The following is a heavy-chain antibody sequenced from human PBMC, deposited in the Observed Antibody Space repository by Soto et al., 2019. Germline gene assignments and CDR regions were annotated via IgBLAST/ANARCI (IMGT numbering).Heavy chain of an antibody. D-gene: IGHD2-15*01. V-gene: IGHV1-18*01. Sequence: QVQLVQSGAEVKKPGASVKVSCKASGYTFTSYGISWVRQAPGQGLEWMGWISAYNGNTNYAQKLQGRVTMTTDTSTSTAYMELRSLRSDDTAVSSCARSGCSGGSCYSYYFDYWCQGTLVNVSA. CDR3: ARSGCSGGSCYSYYFDY. CDR1: GYTFTSYG. J-gene: IGHJ4*02. CDR2: ISAYNGNT.